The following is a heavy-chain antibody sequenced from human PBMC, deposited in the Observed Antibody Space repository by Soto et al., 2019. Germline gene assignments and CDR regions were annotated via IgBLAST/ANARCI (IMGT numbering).Heavy chain of an antibody. Sequence: GGSLRLSCAASGFTFSSYSMNWVRQAPGKGLEWVSYISSSSSTIYYADSVKGRFTISRDNAKNSLYLQMNSLRAEDTAVYYCARDGSNLWGGSLGYCSGGSCYVDYWGQGTLVTVSS. CDR1: GFTFSSYS. CDR2: ISSSSSTI. V-gene: IGHV3-48*01. CDR3: ARDGSNLWGGSLGYCSGGSCYVDY. D-gene: IGHD2-15*01. J-gene: IGHJ4*02.